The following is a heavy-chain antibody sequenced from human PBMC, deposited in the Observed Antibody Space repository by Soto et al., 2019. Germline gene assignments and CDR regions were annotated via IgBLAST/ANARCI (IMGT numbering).Heavy chain of an antibody. D-gene: IGHD3-16*01. CDR3: ARDRPTYGNDYYYYMDV. CDR2: IRSKANSYAT. V-gene: IGHV3-73*01. Sequence: GGSLRLSCAASGFTFSGSAMHWVRQASGKGLEWVGRIRSKANSYATAYAASVKGRFTISRDDSKNTAYLQMNSLKTEDTAVYYCARDRPTYGNDYYYYMDVWGKGTTVTVSS. J-gene: IGHJ6*03. CDR1: GFTFSGSA.